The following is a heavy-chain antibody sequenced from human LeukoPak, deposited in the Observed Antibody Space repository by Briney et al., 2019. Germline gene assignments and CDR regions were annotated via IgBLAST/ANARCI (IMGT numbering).Heavy chain of an antibody. CDR2: FYHNGTT. Sequence: SETLSLTCTVSVCSISSGFYWDWIRQPPGKGLEWIGTFYHNGTTYYSPSLKSRVTISVDTSKNQFSLRLSSVTAADTAVYYCARAKESDYSFDYWGQGTLVTVSS. V-gene: IGHV4-38-2*02. J-gene: IGHJ4*02. D-gene: IGHD4-11*01. CDR3: ARAKESDYSFDY. CDR1: VCSISSGFY.